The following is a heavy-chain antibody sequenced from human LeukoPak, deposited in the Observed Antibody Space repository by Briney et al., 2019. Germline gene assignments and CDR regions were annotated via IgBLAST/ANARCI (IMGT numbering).Heavy chain of an antibody. V-gene: IGHV3-21*01. D-gene: IGHD5-18*01. CDR2: ISSSSSYI. CDR3: ARDPVWGTAMANRYFDY. CDR1: GFTFSSYS. J-gene: IGHJ4*02. Sequence: GGSLRLSCAASGFTFSSYSMNWVRQAPGKGLEWVSSISSSSSYIYYADLVKGRFTISRDNAKNSLYLQMNSLRAEDTAVYYCARDPVWGTAMANRYFDYWGQGTLVTVSS.